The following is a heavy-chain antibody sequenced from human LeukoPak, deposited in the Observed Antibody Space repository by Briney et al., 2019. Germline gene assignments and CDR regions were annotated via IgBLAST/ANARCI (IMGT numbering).Heavy chain of an antibody. D-gene: IGHD2-2*01. CDR1: GFTFSSYW. CDR3: ARDYFNCSSTSCQSYYYYYYMDV. J-gene: IGHJ6*03. Sequence: PGGSLRLSCAASGFTFSSYWMHWVRQAPGKGLVWVSRINSDGSSTSYADSVKGRFTISRDNAKNTLYLQMNSLRAEDTAVYYCARDYFNCSSTSCQSYYYYYYMDVRGKGTTVTVSS. V-gene: IGHV3-74*01. CDR2: INSDGSST.